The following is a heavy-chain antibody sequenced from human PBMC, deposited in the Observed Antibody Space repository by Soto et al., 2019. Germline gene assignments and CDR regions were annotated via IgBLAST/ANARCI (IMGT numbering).Heavy chain of an antibody. V-gene: IGHV4-34*01. CDR3: ARRRFGELLS. Sequence: SETLSLTCAVYGGSFSGYYWSWIRQPPGKGLEWIGEINHSGSTNYNPSLKSRVTISVDTSKNQFSLKLSSVTAADTAVYYCARRRFGELLSWGQGTLVTVSS. J-gene: IGHJ5*02. CDR2: INHSGST. D-gene: IGHD3-10*01. CDR1: GGSFSGYY.